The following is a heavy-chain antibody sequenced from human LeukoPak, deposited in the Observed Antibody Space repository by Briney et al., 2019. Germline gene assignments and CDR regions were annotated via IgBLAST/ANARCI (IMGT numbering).Heavy chain of an antibody. CDR1: GYTFTGYY. CDR3: ARDEGQLELSAFDI. J-gene: IGHJ3*02. CDR2: INPNSGGT. V-gene: IGHV1-2*02. D-gene: IGHD1-7*01. Sequence: ASVKVSCKASGYTFTGYYMHWVRQAPGQGLEWMGWINPNSGGTNYAQKFQGRVTMTRDTSISTAYMELSRLRSDDTAVYYCARDEGQLELSAFDIWGQGTMVTVSS.